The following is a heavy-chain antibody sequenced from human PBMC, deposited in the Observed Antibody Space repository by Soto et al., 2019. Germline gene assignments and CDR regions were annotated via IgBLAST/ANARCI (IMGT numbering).Heavy chain of an antibody. CDR2: MNPNSGNT. CDR3: ASRGRYDFWSGYYWSQDFDY. Sequence: ASVKVSCKASGYTFTSYDINWVRQATGQGLEWMGWMNPNSGNTGYAQKFQGRVTMTRNTSISTAYMELSSLRSEDTAVYYCASRGRYDFWSGYYWSQDFDYWGQGTLVTGSS. D-gene: IGHD3-3*01. CDR1: GYTFTSYD. V-gene: IGHV1-8*01. J-gene: IGHJ4*02.